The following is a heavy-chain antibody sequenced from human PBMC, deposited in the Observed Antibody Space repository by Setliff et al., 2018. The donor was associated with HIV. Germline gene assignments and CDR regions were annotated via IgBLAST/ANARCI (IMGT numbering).Heavy chain of an antibody. V-gene: IGHV1-69*10. CDR1: GGSFRTSV. CDR3: ARGQKMYFMITMLGGYYYYHMDV. J-gene: IGHJ6*02. D-gene: IGHD3-10*02. Sequence: SVKVSCKTSGGSFRTSVISWVRQAPGQGLEWVGGILPFLGMGDFAQKFQGRVTITADESTSIAYMELSSLRSDDTAVYYCARGQKMYFMITMLGGYYYYHMDVWGQGTTVTVSS. CDR2: ILPFLGMG.